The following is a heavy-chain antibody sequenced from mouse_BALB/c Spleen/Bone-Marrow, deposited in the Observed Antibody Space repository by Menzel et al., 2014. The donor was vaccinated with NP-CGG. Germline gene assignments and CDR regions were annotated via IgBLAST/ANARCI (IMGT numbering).Heavy chain of an antibody. CDR1: GFTFTDYY. J-gene: IGHJ4*01. CDR3: ARNYDGAMDY. Sequence: EVKLMESGGGLVQPGGSLRLSCATSGFTFTDYYMSWVRQPPGKALEWLGFIRNKANGYTTEYSASVKGRFTISRDNSQSILYLQMNTLRAEDGATYYCARNYDGAMDYWGQGTSVTVSS. CDR2: IRNKANGYTT. V-gene: IGHV7-3*02. D-gene: IGHD2-12*01.